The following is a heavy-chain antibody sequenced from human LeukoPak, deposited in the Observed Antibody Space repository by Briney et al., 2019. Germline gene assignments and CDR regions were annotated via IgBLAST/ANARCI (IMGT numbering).Heavy chain of an antibody. CDR2: IYYSGST. CDR3: ARGTGSSWPIDY. V-gene: IGHV4-59*01. J-gene: IGHJ4*02. CDR1: GGSISSYY. Sequence: SETLSLTCIVSGGSISSYYWSWIRQPPGKGLEWIGYIYYSGSTNSNPSLKSRVTMSVDTSKNQFSLKLSSVTAADTAVYYCARGTGSSWPIDYWGQGTLVTVSS. D-gene: IGHD6-13*01.